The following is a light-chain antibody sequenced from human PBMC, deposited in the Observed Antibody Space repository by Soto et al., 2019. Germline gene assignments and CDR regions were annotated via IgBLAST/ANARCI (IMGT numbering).Light chain of an antibody. Sequence: EIVLTQSPCTLSLSPGERATLSCRASQSVSSSYLAWYQQKPGQAPRLLIYGASSRATGIPDRFSASGSGTDFTLTITRLEPEDSAVYFCQQYTGPPTTFGQGTRLEIK. CDR1: QSVSSSY. J-gene: IGKJ5*01. V-gene: IGKV3-20*01. CDR2: GAS. CDR3: QQYTGPPTT.